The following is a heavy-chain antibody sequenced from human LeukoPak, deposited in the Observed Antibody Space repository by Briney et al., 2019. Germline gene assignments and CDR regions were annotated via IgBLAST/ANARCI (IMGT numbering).Heavy chain of an antibody. D-gene: IGHD3-10*01. Sequence: PGGSLRLSCAASGFTFSSYGMHWVRQAPGKGLEWVAVIWYDGSNKYYADSVKGRFTISRGNSKNTLYLEMNSLRAEDTAVYYCAREALGGDYYFDYWGQGTLVTVSS. J-gene: IGHJ4*02. CDR3: AREALGGDYYFDY. V-gene: IGHV3-33*01. CDR2: IWYDGSNK. CDR1: GFTFSSYG.